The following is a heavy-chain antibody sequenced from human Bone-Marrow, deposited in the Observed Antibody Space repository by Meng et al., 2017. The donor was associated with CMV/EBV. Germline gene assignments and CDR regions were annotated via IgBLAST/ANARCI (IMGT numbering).Heavy chain of an antibody. D-gene: IGHD3-3*01. V-gene: IGHV3-23*01. CDR3: SKEVITIFVVVPIDY. CDR2: ISGSGGST. Sequence: GESLKISCSASGFTFSRYAMSWVRQAPGKGLEWVSGISGSGGSTYYADSVKGRFTISRDNSKNTLYLQMNSLRADDTAVYYCSKEVITIFVVVPIDYWGQGTLVTVSS. J-gene: IGHJ4*02. CDR1: GFTFSRYA.